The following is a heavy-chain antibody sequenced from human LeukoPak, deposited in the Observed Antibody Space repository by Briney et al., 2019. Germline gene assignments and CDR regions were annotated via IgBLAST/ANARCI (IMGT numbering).Heavy chain of an antibody. CDR1: GFTFSSYS. D-gene: IGHD3-9*01. CDR2: ISSSSSYI. Sequence: PGGSLRLSCAASGFTFSSYSMNWVRQAPGKGLEWVSSISSSSSYIYYADSVKGRFTISRDNSKNTLYLQMNSLRAEDTAVYYCAKDAYYDILTGYGNWFDPWGQGTLVTVSS. J-gene: IGHJ5*02. CDR3: AKDAYYDILTGYGNWFDP. V-gene: IGHV3-21*04.